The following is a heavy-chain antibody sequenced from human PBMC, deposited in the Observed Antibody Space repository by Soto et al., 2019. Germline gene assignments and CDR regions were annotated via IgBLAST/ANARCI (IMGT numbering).Heavy chain of an antibody. CDR1: GFTFSSYA. J-gene: IGHJ4*02. CDR3: AKDRGSGEPIGLEY. CDR2: ISGSGGST. Sequence: EVQLLESGGGLVQPGWSLRLSCAASGFTFSSYAMSWVRQAPGKGLEWVSAISGSGGSTYYADSVKGRFTISRDNSKNRRYLQMNSLIAEDTAVYYCAKDRGSGEPIGLEYWVQGPLVTVSS. D-gene: IGHD1-26*01. V-gene: IGHV3-23*01.